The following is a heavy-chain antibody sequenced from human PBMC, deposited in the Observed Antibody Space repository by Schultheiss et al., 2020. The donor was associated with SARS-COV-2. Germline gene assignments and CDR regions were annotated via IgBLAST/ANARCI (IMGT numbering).Heavy chain of an antibody. CDR1: GFTVSSNY. J-gene: IGHJ4*02. Sequence: GGSLRLSCAASGFTVSSNYMSWVRQAPGKGLEWVSVIYSGGSTYYADSVEGRFTISRDNSKNTLYLQMNSLRAEDTAVYYCARDNRARLGESSPLDYWGQGTLVTVSS. CDR2: IYSGGST. V-gene: IGHV3-66*01. CDR3: ARDNRARLGESSPLDY. D-gene: IGHD3-16*02.